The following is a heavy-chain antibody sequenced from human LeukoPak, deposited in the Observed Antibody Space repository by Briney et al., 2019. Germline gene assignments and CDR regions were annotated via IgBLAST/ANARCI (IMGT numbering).Heavy chain of an antibody. V-gene: IGHV4-59*12. CDR1: GGSISSYY. D-gene: IGHD6-13*01. CDR2: IYYSGST. Sequence: SGTLSLTCTVSGGSISSYYWSWIRQPPGKGLEWIGYIYYSGSTNYNPSLKSRVTISVDTSKNQFSLKLSSVTAADTAVYYCARAHYSSSWYVLQHFDYWGQGTLVTVSS. CDR3: ARAHYSSSWYVLQHFDY. J-gene: IGHJ4*02.